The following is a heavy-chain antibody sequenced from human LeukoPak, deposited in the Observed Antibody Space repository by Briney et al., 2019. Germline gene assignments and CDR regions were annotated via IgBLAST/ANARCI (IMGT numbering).Heavy chain of an antibody. V-gene: IGHV4-39*07. CDR1: GGSISSSSYY. J-gene: IGHJ4*02. CDR2: IYYIGST. D-gene: IGHD5-18*01. CDR3: ARADGYSYGWPSHIGAADGYFDY. Sequence: PSETLSLTCTVSGGSISSSSYYWGWIRQPPGKGLEWIGSIYYIGSTYYNPSLKSRVTISVDTSKNQFSLKLSSVTAADTAVYYCARADGYSYGWPSHIGAADGYFDYWGQGTLVTVSS.